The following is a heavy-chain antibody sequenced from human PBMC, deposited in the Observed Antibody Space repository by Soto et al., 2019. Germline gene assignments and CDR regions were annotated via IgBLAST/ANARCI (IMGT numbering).Heavy chain of an antibody. J-gene: IGHJ6*02. CDR2: IYYSGST. V-gene: IGHV4-59*01. D-gene: IGHD3-10*01. CDR1: GGSISSYY. CDR3: ARSASGIYGELLSPYYYYYGMDV. Sequence: SETLSLTCTVSGGSISSYYWSWIRQPPGKGPEWIGYIYYSGSTNYNPSLKSRVTISVDTSKNQFSLKLSSVTAADTAVYYCARSASGIYGELLSPYYYYYGMDVWGQGTTVTVSS.